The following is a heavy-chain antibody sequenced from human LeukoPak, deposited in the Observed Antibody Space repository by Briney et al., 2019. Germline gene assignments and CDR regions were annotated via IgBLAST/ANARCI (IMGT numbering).Heavy chain of an antibody. CDR3: ARAHCTNGVCYYYFDY. CDR1: GFTFSSYA. CDR2: ISYDGSNK. Sequence: GGSLRLSCAASGFTFSSYAMHWVRQAPGKGLEWVALISYDGSNKYYADSVKGRFTISRDNSKNTLYLQMNSLRAEDTAVYYCARAHCTNGVCYYYFDYWGQGTLVTVSS. D-gene: IGHD2-8*01. J-gene: IGHJ4*02. V-gene: IGHV3-30-3*01.